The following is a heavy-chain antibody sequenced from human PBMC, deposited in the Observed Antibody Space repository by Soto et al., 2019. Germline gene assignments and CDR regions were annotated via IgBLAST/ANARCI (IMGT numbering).Heavy chain of an antibody. J-gene: IGHJ4*02. CDR3: ARGWGAVADY. CDR1: GGSFSGYY. CDR2: INHSGST. D-gene: IGHD6-19*01. Sequence: QVQLRQWGAGLLKPSETLSLTCAVYGGSFSGYYWNWIRQPPGKGLEWIGEINHSGSTNYNPSLKSRVTISVDTSKNQFSLKVTSVTAADTAVYYCARGWGAVADYWGQGTLVTVSS. V-gene: IGHV4-34*01.